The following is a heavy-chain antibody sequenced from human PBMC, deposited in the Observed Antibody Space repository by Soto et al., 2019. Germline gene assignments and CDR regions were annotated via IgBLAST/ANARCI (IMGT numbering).Heavy chain of an antibody. Sequence: QVQLVESGGDVVQPGTSLRLSCAASGFSFSTNVLHWVRQAPGKGLEWVAVMSPSGAEKYYTDSVKGRFTISRDNSKNSLYLQMSSLPTDDTAVYYCALDNIPGAPDYFDYWGQGTLVTVSS. J-gene: IGHJ4*02. CDR3: ALDNIPGAPDYFDY. CDR1: GFSFSTNV. V-gene: IGHV3-30-3*01. D-gene: IGHD1-20*01. CDR2: MSPSGAEK.